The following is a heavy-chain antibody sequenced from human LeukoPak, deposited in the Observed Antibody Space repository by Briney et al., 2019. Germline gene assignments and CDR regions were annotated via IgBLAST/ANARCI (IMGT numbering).Heavy chain of an antibody. D-gene: IGHD4-17*01. Sequence: GGSLRLSCVASGFTFSGYSLNWVRQAPGKGLEWVSVIYSGGSTYYADSVKGRFTISRDNSKNTLYLQMNSLRAEDTAVYYCASTFYGDSPPYWGQGTLVTVPS. CDR2: IYSGGST. V-gene: IGHV3-66*01. CDR3: ASTFYGDSPPY. J-gene: IGHJ4*02. CDR1: GFTFSGYS.